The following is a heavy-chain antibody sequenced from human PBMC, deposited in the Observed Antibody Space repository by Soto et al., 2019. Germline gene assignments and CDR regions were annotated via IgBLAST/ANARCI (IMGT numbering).Heavy chain of an antibody. CDR1: GGSIRSYY. CDR3: ARGAADTAMVDS. Sequence: LSLTCTVSGGSIRSYYWTWIRQPPGKGLEWLGYTFYSGSTFYNPSLKSRVTISIHTSKSQFSLQLTSVTAADTAVYYCARGAADTAMVDSWGQGTLVTVSS. CDR2: TFYSGST. D-gene: IGHD5-18*01. V-gene: IGHV4-59*01. J-gene: IGHJ4*02.